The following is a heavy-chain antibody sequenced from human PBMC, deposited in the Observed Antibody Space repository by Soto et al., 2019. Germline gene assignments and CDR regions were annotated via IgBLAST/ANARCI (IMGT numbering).Heavy chain of an antibody. CDR3: ARDRPHNWFDP. V-gene: IGHV3-74*03. CDR1: GFTFSNHW. Sequence: EVQLVESGGGLVQPGGSLRLSCAASGFTFSNHWMHWVRQAPGKGLVWVSRIGTDGSTTTYADSVKGQFTISRDNGKNMLYLQMNNLRADDTAVYYCARDRPHNWFDPWGQGTLVTVSS. CDR2: IGTDGSTT. J-gene: IGHJ5*02.